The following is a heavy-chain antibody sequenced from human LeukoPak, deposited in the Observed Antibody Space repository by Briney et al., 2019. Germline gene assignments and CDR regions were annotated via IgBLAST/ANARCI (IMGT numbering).Heavy chain of an antibody. CDR2: MNPNSGST. CDR1: GYTFTSYD. D-gene: IGHD2-15*01. V-gene: IGHV1-8*01. CDR3: ARRPSLVVVAATLDY. J-gene: IGHJ4*02. Sequence: AAVTVSFKSSGYTFTSYDINWVRQATGQGLEWMGWMNPNSGSTGYAQKFQGRVTMTRNTSISTAYMELSSLRSEDTAVYYCARRPSLVVVAATLDYWGQGTLVTVSS.